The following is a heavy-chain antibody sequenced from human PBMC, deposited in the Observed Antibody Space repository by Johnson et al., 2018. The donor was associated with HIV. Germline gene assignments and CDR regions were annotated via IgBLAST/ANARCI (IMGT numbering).Heavy chain of an antibody. Sequence: VQLVESGGGLVPPGGSLRLSCAASGFIFSRSWMHWVRQVPGKGLEWVSVIYSGGSTYYADSVKGRFTISRDNSKNTLYLQMNSLRAEDTAVYYCAREGGATPAFDIWGQGTMVTVSS. J-gene: IGHJ3*02. CDR1: GFIFSRSW. CDR3: AREGGATPAFDI. D-gene: IGHD1-26*01. CDR2: IYSGGST. V-gene: IGHV3-66*01.